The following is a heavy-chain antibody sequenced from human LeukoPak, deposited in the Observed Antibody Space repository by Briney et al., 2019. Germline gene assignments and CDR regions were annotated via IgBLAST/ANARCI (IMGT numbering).Heavy chain of an antibody. Sequence: KPGGSLRLSCAVSGLTFSSYSFNWVRQAPGKGLEWVSSITPTSSYIYYAGSVKGRFTISRDNAKNSLYLQMNSLRAEDAAVYYCARLRRNNDNSGYYYYYDYWGQGTLVTVSS. V-gene: IGHV3-21*01. J-gene: IGHJ4*02. CDR3: ARLRRNNDNSGYYYYYDY. D-gene: IGHD3-22*01. CDR1: GLTFSSYS. CDR2: ITPTSSYI.